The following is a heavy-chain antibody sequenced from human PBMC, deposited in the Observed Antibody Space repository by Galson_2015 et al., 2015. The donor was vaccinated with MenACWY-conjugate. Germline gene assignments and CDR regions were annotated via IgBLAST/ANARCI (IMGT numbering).Heavy chain of an antibody. CDR1: GFTFSGSS. CDR2: ISSGGSTT. Sequence: SLRLSCAVSGFTFSGSSMNWVRQAPGKGLAWVSYISSGGSTTHYADSVKGRFTISRDNFKNSLFLEMNSLRAEDTAVYYCARDPAFTGFDHWGQGVLVTVSS. J-gene: IGHJ4*02. D-gene: IGHD1-14*01. CDR3: ARDPAFTGFDH. V-gene: IGHV3-48*01.